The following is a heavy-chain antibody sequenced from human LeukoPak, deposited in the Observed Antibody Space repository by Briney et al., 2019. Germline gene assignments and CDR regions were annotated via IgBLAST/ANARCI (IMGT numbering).Heavy chain of an antibody. V-gene: IGHV3-23*01. Sequence: GGTLRLSCAASGFTFSSYGMSWVRQAPGKGLEWVSAISGSGGSTYYADPVKGRFTISRDNSKNTLYLQMNSLRAEDTAVYYCAKSTDSSSWYYWGQGTLVTVSS. D-gene: IGHD6-13*01. J-gene: IGHJ4*02. CDR2: ISGSGGST. CDR1: GFTFSSYG. CDR3: AKSTDSSSWYY.